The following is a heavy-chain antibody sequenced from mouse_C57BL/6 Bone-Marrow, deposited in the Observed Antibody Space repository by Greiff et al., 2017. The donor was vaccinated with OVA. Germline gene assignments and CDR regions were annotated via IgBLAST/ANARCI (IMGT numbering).Heavy chain of an antibody. J-gene: IGHJ4*01. CDR1: GYTFTSYG. D-gene: IGHD1-1*01. CDR3: ARENNYYGSDYAMDY. CDR2: IYPRSGNT. Sequence: QVQLQQSGAELARPGASVKLSCKASGYTFTSYGISWVKQRTGQGLEWIGEIYPRSGNTYYNEKFKGKATLTADKSSSTAYMELRSLTSEDSAVYFCARENNYYGSDYAMDYWGQGTSVTVSS. V-gene: IGHV1-81*01.